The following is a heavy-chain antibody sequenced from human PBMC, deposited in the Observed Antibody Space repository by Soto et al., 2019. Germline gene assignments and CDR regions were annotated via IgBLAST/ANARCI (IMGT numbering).Heavy chain of an antibody. CDR3: ARDHSSSWPPLFDY. V-gene: IGHV1-2*04. CDR1: GYTFTGYY. J-gene: IGHJ4*02. CDR2: INPNSGGT. D-gene: IGHD6-13*01. Sequence: ASVKVSCKASGYTFTGYYMHWVRQAPGQGLEWMGWINPNSGGTNYAQKFQGWVTMTRDTSISTAYMELSRLRSDDTAVYYCARDHSSSWPPLFDYWGQGTLVTVSS.